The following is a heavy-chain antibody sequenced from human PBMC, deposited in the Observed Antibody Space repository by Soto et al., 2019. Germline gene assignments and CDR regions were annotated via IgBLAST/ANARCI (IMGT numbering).Heavy chain of an antibody. CDR3: AKEVSVGYSGYDFYYFDY. CDR1: GFTFSSYA. D-gene: IGHD5-12*01. J-gene: IGHJ4*02. CDR2: ISGSGGST. Sequence: GGSLRLSCAASGFTFSSYAMSWVRQAPGKGLEWVSAISGSGGSTYYVDSVKGRFTISRDNSKNTLYLQMNSLRAEDTAVYYCAKEVSVGYSGYDFYYFDYWGQGTLVTVSS. V-gene: IGHV3-23*01.